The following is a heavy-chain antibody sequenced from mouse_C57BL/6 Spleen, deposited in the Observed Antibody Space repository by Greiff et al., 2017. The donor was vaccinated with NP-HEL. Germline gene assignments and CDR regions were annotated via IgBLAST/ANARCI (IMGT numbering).Heavy chain of an antibody. D-gene: IGHD1-1*01. V-gene: IGHV1-18*01. Sequence: VQLKESGPELVKPGASVKIPCKASGYTFTDYNMDWVKQSHGKSLEWIGDINPNNGGTIYNQKFKGKATLTVDKSSSTAYMELRSLTSEDTAVYYCARPLIDYGSSEFAYWGQVTLVTVSA. CDR1: GYTFTDYN. J-gene: IGHJ3*01. CDR3: ARPLIDYGSSEFAY. CDR2: INPNNGGT.